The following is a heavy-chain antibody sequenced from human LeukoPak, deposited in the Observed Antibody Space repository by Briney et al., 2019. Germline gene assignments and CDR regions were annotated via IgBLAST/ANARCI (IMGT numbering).Heavy chain of an antibody. Sequence: SETLSLTCAVYGGSFSGYYWSWIRQPPGKGLEWIGEINHSGSANYNPSLKSRVTISVDRSNNQFSLKLSSVTAADTAVYYCARGPAKDRRWEYWGQGTLVTVSS. D-gene: IGHD1-26*01. CDR3: ARGPAKDRRWEY. CDR1: GGSFSGYY. CDR2: INHSGSA. V-gene: IGHV4-34*01. J-gene: IGHJ4*02.